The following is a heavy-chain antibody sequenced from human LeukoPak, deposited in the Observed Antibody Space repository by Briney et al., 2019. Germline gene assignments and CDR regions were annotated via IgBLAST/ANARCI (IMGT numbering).Heavy chain of an antibody. J-gene: IGHJ4*02. D-gene: IGHD6-13*01. CDR2: IKQDGSEK. CDR1: GFTFSSYW. Sequence: GGSLRLSCAASGFTFSSYWMTWVRQAPGKGLEWVAHIKQDGSEKYYVDSVRGRFTISRDNAKNSLYLQMNSLEAEDTAVYYCARRGTSSSWAHFDYWGQGTLVTVSS. V-gene: IGHV3-7*05. CDR3: ARRGTSSSWAHFDY.